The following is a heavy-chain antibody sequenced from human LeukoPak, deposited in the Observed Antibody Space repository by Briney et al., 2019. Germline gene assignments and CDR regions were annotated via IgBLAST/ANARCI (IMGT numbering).Heavy chain of an antibody. Sequence: TGRSLRLSCAASGFTFSSYGMHWVRQAPGKGLEWVAVIWYDGSNKYYADSVKGRFTISRDNSKSTLYLQMNSLRAEDTAVYYCARARSSVTAPDYWGQGTLVTVSS. V-gene: IGHV3-33*01. CDR1: GFTFSSYG. J-gene: IGHJ4*02. CDR3: ARARSSVTAPDY. D-gene: IGHD3-22*01. CDR2: IWYDGSNK.